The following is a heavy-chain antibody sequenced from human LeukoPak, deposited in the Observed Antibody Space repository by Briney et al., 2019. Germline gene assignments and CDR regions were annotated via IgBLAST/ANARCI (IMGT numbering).Heavy chain of an antibody. CDR3: AREGYNSGFLFHH. J-gene: IGHJ1*01. CDR2: IYYTGTT. CDR1: GGSLSSGGYY. Sequence: PSQTLPLTCTVSGGSLSSGGYYWNWIRQPPGTGLEWIGYIYYTGTTNYNPSLKSRVTISVDTSKNQFSLKLTSVTAADTAVYYCAREGYNSGFLFHHWGQGTLVSVSS. V-gene: IGHV4-61*08. D-gene: IGHD6-19*01.